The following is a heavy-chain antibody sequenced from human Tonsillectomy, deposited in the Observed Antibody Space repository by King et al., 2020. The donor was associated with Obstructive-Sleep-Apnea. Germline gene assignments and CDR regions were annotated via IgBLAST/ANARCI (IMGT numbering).Heavy chain of an antibody. J-gene: IGHJ4*02. Sequence: VQLVESGGGLVQPGGSLRLSCAASGFSFSSYWSSWVRQAPGKGLEWVANIKQDGREKYIVDSVKGRFTISRDNAKNSLYLQMNSLRAEDTAVYYCVRRYCSSTSCYFNYWGQGTLVTVSS. CDR2: IKQDGREK. CDR3: VRRYCSSTSCYFNY. CDR1: GFSFSSYW. D-gene: IGHD2-2*01. V-gene: IGHV3-7*03.